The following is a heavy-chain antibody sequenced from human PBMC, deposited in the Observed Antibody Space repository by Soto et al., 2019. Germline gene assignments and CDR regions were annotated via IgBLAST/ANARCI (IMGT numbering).Heavy chain of an antibody. CDR2: ISYDGREI. Sequence: PGESLRLSCAASGLTFNIFAFHWVRQAPGKGLEWLSVISYDGREIHYSESVKGRFTISRDSSTNTVYLQMNSLRNEDTAVYYCASDPLAVTGSFVDYWGQGTLVTVS. J-gene: IGHJ4*02. D-gene: IGHD3-9*01. CDR1: GLTFNIFA. CDR3: ASDPLAVTGSFVDY. V-gene: IGHV3-30-3*01.